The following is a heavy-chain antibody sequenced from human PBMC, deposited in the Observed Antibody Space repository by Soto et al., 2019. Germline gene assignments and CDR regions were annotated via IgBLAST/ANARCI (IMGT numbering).Heavy chain of an antibody. CDR2: ISGSGGSA. J-gene: IGHJ4*02. CDR3: ARGGGSYYAHFDY. Sequence: GGSLRLSXAASGFTFSSYAMSWVRQAPGKGLEWVSAISGSGGSAYYADSVKGRFTISRDNSKNTLYLQMNSLRSEDTAVYYCARGGGSYYAHFDYWGQGTLVTVSS. V-gene: IGHV3-23*01. D-gene: IGHD1-26*01. CDR1: GFTFSSYA.